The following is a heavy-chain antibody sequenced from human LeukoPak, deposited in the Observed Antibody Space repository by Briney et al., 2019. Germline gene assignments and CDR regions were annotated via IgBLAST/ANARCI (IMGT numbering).Heavy chain of an antibody. Sequence: GGSVRLSCAASGFTFSNAWMNWVRQAPGKGLEWVGRIKSKTDGGTTDYAAPVKGRFTISRDDSKNTLYLQMNSLKTEDTAVYYCYWLDGYNYFDYWGQGTLVTVSS. CDR3: YWLDGYNYFDY. CDR1: GFTFSNAW. CDR2: IKSKTDGGTT. V-gene: IGHV3-15*07. J-gene: IGHJ4*02. D-gene: IGHD5-24*01.